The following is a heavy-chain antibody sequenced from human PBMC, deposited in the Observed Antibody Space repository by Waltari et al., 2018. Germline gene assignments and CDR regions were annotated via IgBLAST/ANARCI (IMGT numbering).Heavy chain of an antibody. V-gene: IGHV4-31*03. Sequence: QVQLQESGPGLVKPSQTLSLTCTVPGGSISRGGYYWSWIRQHPGKGLEWIGYIYYSGSTYYNPSLKSRVTISVDTSKNQFSLKLSSVTAADTAVYYCARGGGRDFWSGDRFRGAFDIWGQGTMVTVSS. D-gene: IGHD3-3*01. CDR3: ARGGGRDFWSGDRFRGAFDI. CDR2: IYYSGST. CDR1: GGSISRGGYY. J-gene: IGHJ3*02.